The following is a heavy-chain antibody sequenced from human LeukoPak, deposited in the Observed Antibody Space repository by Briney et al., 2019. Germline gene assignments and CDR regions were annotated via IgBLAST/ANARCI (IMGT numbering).Heavy chain of an antibody. D-gene: IGHD3-22*01. CDR3: AKLGGNYYDSSGYRYFDY. CDR1: GFTFSFYW. CDR2: INSDGSSI. Sequence: GGSLRLSCAAPGFTFSFYWMHWVRQAPGKGLVWVSRINSDGSSITYADSVKGRFTISRDNAKSTLFLQVNSLRAEDTAVYYCAKLGGNYYDSSGYRYFDYWGQGTLVTVSS. J-gene: IGHJ4*02. V-gene: IGHV3-74*03.